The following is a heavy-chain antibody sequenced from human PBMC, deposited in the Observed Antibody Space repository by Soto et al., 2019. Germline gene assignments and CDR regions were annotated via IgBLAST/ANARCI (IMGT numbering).Heavy chain of an antibody. Sequence: PGGSLRLSCADSGFTISSYWISWVRQAPGRGLEWVANIKQDGSEKYYVDSVKGRFTISRDNAKNSLYLQMNSLRAEDTAVYYCAMYYDILTGYYSAAFDIWGQGTMVTVAS. CDR3: AMYYDILTGYYSAAFDI. CDR1: GFTISSYW. V-gene: IGHV3-7*01. CDR2: IKQDGSEK. J-gene: IGHJ3*02. D-gene: IGHD3-9*01.